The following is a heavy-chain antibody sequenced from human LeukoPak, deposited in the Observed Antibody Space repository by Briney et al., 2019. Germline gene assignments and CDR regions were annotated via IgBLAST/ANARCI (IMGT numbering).Heavy chain of an antibody. D-gene: IGHD3-16*01. CDR3: GRWGNY. CDR2: INHSGST. V-gene: IGHV4-34*01. Sequence: SETLSLTRAVYGGSFCGYYWSWIRQPPGKGLEWIGEINHSGSTNYNPSLKSRVTISVDTSKKQFSLKLSSVTAAATAVYYCGRWGNYWGQGTLVSVSS. CDR1: GGSFCGYY. J-gene: IGHJ4*02.